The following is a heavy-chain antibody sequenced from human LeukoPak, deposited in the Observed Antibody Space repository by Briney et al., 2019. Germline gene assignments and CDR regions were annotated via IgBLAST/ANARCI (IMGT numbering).Heavy chain of an antibody. V-gene: IGHV3-7*05. Sequence: PGGSLRPSFAASGFTFSSSLMSWVRRAPGKGLGWVPNIKQDGSEKYYVASVKGRFTNSRDNAKNSLYLQMNSLRDEDTALYYCARDGGFGFLAAFDVWGQGTMVTVSS. CDR3: ARDGGFGFLAAFDV. CDR1: GFTFSSSL. D-gene: IGHD3-10*01. CDR2: IKQDGSEK. J-gene: IGHJ3*01.